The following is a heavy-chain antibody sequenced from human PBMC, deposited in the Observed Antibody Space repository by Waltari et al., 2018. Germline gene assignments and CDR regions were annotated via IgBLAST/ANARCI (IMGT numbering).Heavy chain of an antibody. Sequence: EVQLVESGGGLIQPGGSLRLSCAASGFTVSSNYMSWVRQAPGKGLEWVSVIYSGGSTYYADSVKGRFTISRDNSKNTLYLQMNSLRAEDTAMYYCARVPLKARIGDNWYFDLWGRGTLVTVSS. V-gene: IGHV3-53*01. J-gene: IGHJ2*01. CDR2: IYSGGST. CDR3: ARVPLKARIGDNWYFDL. CDR1: GFTVSSNY. D-gene: IGHD2-21*02.